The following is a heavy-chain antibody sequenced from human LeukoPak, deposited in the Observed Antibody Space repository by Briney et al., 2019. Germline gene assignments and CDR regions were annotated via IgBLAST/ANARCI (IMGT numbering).Heavy chain of an antibody. CDR2: INHSGST. V-gene: IGHV4-34*01. CDR3: ARPGGSGYLDY. D-gene: IGHD3-3*01. J-gene: IGHJ4*02. CDR1: GGSFSGYY. Sequence: SETLSLTCAVYGGSFSGYYWSWIRQPPGKGLEWIGEINHSGSTNYNPSLKSRVTISVDTSKNQFSLKLSSVTAADTAVYYCARPGGSGYLDYWGQGTLVTVSS.